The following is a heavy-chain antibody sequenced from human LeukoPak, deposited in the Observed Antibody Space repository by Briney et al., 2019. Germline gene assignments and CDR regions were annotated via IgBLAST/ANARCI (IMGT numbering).Heavy chain of an antibody. CDR1: GFTFSSYW. V-gene: IGHV3-7*01. CDR2: IRQDGSGK. Sequence: GGSLRLSCAASGFTFSSYWMSWVRQAPGKGLEWVANIRQDGSGKYYVDSVKGRFTISRDNAKNSLYLQMNSLRAEDTAVYYCAREQYYYDSSGYYYAFDYWGQGTLVTVSS. CDR3: AREQYYYDSSGYYYAFDY. J-gene: IGHJ4*02. D-gene: IGHD3-22*01.